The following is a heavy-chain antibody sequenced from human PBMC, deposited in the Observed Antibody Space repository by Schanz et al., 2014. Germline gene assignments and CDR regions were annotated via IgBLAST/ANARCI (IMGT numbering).Heavy chain of an antibody. CDR1: GFTLSSYW. Sequence: EVKLVESGGGAVRPGGSLRLSCAASGFTLSSYWMHWVRQVPGKGLEWVSSISSSGSYIHYADSVKGRFTMSRDNSKNTLYLQMNSLRAEDTAVYYCAREQIMAAAGLVDYWGHGTLVTVSS. D-gene: IGHD6-13*01. J-gene: IGHJ4*01. V-gene: IGHV3-21*02. CDR2: ISSSGSYI. CDR3: AREQIMAAAGLVDY.